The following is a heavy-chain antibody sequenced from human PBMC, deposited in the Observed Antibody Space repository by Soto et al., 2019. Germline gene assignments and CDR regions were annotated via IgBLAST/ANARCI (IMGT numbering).Heavy chain of an antibody. Sequence: SETLSLTCTFSGGTISSSTYYWGWIRQPPGKGLEWIGSIYYSGSAYYNPSLKSRVTISVDTSKNQFSLKLSSVTAADTAVYYCARPRSPPFGVENWFDPWGQGTLVTVSS. CDR3: ARPRSPPFGVENWFDP. CDR2: IYYSGSA. CDR1: GGTISSSTYY. V-gene: IGHV4-39*01. D-gene: IGHD3-3*01. J-gene: IGHJ5*02.